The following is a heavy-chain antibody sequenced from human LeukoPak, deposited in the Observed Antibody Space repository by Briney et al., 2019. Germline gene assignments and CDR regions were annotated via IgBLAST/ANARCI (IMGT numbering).Heavy chain of an antibody. D-gene: IGHD3-22*01. CDR3: ARGYYYDSSGYPTDYFDY. CDR1: GGSISSGGYS. Sequence: SQTLSLTCAVSGGSISSGGYSWSWIRQPPGKGLEWIGYIYHSGSTYYNPSLKSRVTISVDRSKNQFSLKLSSVTAADTAVYYCARGYYYDSSGYPTDYFDYWGQGTLVTVSS. V-gene: IGHV4-30-2*01. J-gene: IGHJ4*02. CDR2: IYHSGST.